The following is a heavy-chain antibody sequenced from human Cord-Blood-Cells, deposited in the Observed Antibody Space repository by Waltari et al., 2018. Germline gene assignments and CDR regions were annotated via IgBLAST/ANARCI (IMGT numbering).Heavy chain of an antibody. D-gene: IGHD2-21*01. J-gene: IGHJ3*02. Sequence: QVQLQESGPGLVKPSETLSLTCTVSGGSISSYYWSWIRQPPGKGLEWIGYIYYSGSTNYTPSLKSRVTISVDTSKNQFSLKLSSVTAADTAVYYCARARYCGGDCYDAFDIWGQGTMVTVSS. CDR3: ARARYCGGDCYDAFDI. CDR2: IYYSGST. V-gene: IGHV4-59*01. CDR1: GGSISSYY.